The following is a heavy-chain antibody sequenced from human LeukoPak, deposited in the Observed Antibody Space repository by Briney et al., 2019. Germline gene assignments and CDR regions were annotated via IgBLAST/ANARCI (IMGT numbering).Heavy chain of an antibody. Sequence: ASVKVSCKASGYAFTSCDINWVRQATGQGLEWMGWMNPNSGNTGYAQKFQGRVTMTRNTSISTAYMELSSLRSEDTAVYYCASVVYSSSWFGSTGFDYWGQGTLVTASS. D-gene: IGHD6-13*01. CDR3: ASVVYSSSWFGSTGFDY. CDR1: GYAFTSCD. J-gene: IGHJ4*02. CDR2: MNPNSGNT. V-gene: IGHV1-8*01.